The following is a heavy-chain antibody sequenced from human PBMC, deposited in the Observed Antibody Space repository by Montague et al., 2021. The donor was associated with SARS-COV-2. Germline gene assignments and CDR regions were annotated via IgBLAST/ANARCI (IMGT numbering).Heavy chain of an antibody. CDR2: IYTSGST. Sequence: TLSLTCTVSIGSIGSGSYYWSWIRQPAGKGLEWIGRIYTSGSTNYNPSLKGRVTISVDTSKNQFSLKLSSVTAADTAVYYCARDGYSSGWNGLHWFDPWGQGTLVTVSS. J-gene: IGHJ5*02. CDR3: ARDGYSSGWNGLHWFDP. D-gene: IGHD6-25*01. V-gene: IGHV4-61*02. CDR1: IGSIGSGSYY.